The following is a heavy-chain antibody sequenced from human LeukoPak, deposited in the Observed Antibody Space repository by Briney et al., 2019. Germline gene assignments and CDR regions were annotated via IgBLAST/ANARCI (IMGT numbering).Heavy chain of an antibody. Sequence: GGSLRLSCAASRFTFSSYAMSWVRQAPGKGLEWVSAISGSGGSTYYADSVKGRFTISRDNAKNTLYLQMNSLRAEDTALYYCTRGYVGIDYWGQGTLVTVSS. J-gene: IGHJ4*02. V-gene: IGHV3-23*01. CDR3: TRGYVGIDY. D-gene: IGHD5-12*01. CDR1: RFTFSSYA. CDR2: ISGSGGST.